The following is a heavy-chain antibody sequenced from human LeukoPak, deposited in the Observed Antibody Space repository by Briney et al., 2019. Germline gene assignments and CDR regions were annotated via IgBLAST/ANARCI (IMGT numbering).Heavy chain of an antibody. CDR2: IYYSGST. J-gene: IGHJ5*02. D-gene: IGHD5-18*01. Sequence: PSETLSLTCTVSGGSISSYYWSWIRQPPGRGLEWIVYIYYSGSTNYNPSLKSRVTISVDTSKNQFSLKLSSVTAADTAVYYCARQGYSWLPDTLNWFDPWGQGTLVTVSS. CDR1: GGSISSYY. V-gene: IGHV4-59*08. CDR3: ARQGYSWLPDTLNWFDP.